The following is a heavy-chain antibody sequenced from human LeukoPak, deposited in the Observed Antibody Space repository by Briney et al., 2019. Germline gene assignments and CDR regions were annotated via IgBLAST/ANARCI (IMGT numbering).Heavy chain of an antibody. CDR1: GYTFTGYY. Sequence: ASVKVSCKASGYTFTGYYMHWVRQAPGQGLEWMGWINPNSGGTNYAQKFQGRVTMTRDTSISTAYMELSRLRSDDTAVYYCARDLNILGSYYLDYWGQGTLVIVSS. J-gene: IGHJ4*02. D-gene: IGHD1-26*01. CDR3: ARDLNILGSYYLDY. CDR2: INPNSGGT. V-gene: IGHV1-2*02.